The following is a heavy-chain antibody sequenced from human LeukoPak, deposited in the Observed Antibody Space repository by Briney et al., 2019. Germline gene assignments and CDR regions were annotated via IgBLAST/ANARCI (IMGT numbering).Heavy chain of an antibody. Sequence: SVKVSCKASGGTFSSYAISWVRQAPGQGLEWMGRIIPILGIANYAQKFQGRVTITRDTSASTAYMELSSLRSEDTAVYYCARAGWLVRTVNAFDIWGQGTMVTVSS. CDR2: IIPILGIA. CDR3: ARAGWLVRTVNAFDI. J-gene: IGHJ3*02. D-gene: IGHD6-19*01. V-gene: IGHV1-69*04. CDR1: GGTFSSYA.